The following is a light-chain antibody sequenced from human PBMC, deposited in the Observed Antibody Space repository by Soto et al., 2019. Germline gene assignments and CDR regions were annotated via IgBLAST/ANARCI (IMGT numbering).Light chain of an antibody. J-gene: IGKJ5*01. Sequence: CRASQSISRHLNWYQQKPGRAPRLLIYGSSNLQGGVPSRFSGSGFGTDFTLTISSLLPEDFATYYCQQGYSTPVPFGQRRRLAI. CDR2: GSS. CDR3: QQGYSTPVP. CDR1: QSISRH. V-gene: IGKV1-39*01.